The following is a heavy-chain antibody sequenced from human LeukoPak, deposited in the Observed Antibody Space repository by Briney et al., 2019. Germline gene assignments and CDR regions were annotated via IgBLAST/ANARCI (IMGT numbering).Heavy chain of an antibody. Sequence: PETLSLTCAVYGGSFSGYYWSWIRPPPGKGLEWIGEINHSGSTKYNPSLKSRVTISVDTSKNQFSLKLSSVTAADTAVYYCAGVVPAAGNWFDPWGQGTLVTVSS. J-gene: IGHJ5*02. CDR2: INHSGST. CDR3: AGVVPAAGNWFDP. D-gene: IGHD2-2*01. CDR1: GGSFSGYY. V-gene: IGHV4-34*01.